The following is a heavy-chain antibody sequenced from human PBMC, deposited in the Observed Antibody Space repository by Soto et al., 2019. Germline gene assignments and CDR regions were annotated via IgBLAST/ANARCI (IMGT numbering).Heavy chain of an antibody. D-gene: IGHD2-21*02. V-gene: IGHV5-10-1*01. CDR2: IDPSDSYT. J-gene: IGHJ6*02. Sequence: PGESLKISCKGSGYSFTSYWISWVRQMPGKGLEWMGRIDPSDSYTNYSPSFQGHVTISADKSISTAYLQWSSLKASDTAMYYCARHPNPPYCGGDCYPPRYGMDVWGQGTTVTVSS. CDR1: GYSFTSYW. CDR3: ARHPNPPYCGGDCYPPRYGMDV.